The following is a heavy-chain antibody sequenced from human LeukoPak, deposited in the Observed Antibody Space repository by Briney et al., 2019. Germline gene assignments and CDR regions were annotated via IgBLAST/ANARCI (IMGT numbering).Heavy chain of an antibody. CDR2: IYYSGST. Sequence: SETLSLTCTVSGGSISSYYWSWIRQPPGKGLEWIGYIYYSGSTNYNPSLKSRVTISVDTSKNQFSLKLSSVTAADTAVYYCVRLRGSGWVYNWFDPWGQGTLVTVSS. V-gene: IGHV4-59*08. CDR1: GGSISSYY. D-gene: IGHD6-19*01. J-gene: IGHJ5*02. CDR3: VRLRGSGWVYNWFDP.